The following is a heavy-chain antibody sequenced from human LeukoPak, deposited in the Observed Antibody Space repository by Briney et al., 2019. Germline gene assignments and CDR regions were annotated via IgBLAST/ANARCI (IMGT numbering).Heavy chain of an antibody. D-gene: IGHD3-22*01. CDR3: ATHSSGYDSGNDAFDI. CDR1: GGSISSGDYY. CDR2: IYYSGST. J-gene: IGHJ3*02. V-gene: IGHV4-30-4*08. Sequence: PSETLSLTCTVSGGSISSGDYYWSWIRQPPGKGLEWIGYIYYSGSTYYNPSLKSRVTISVDTSKNRFSLKLGSVTAADTAVYYCATHSSGYDSGNDAFDIWGQGTMVTVSS.